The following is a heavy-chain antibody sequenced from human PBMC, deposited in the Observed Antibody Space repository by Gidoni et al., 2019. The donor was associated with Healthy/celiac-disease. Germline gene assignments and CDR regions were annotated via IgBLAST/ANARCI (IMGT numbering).Heavy chain of an antibody. CDR1: GYSISSGYY. CDR3: ARVDYGDVYNWFDP. D-gene: IGHD4-17*01. Sequence: QVQLQESGPGLVKPSETLSLHCTVSGYSISSGYYWGWIRQPPGKGLEWIGSIYHSGSTYYNPSLKSRVTISVDTSKNQFSLKLSSVTAADTAVYYCARVDYGDVYNWFDPWGQGTLVTVSS. V-gene: IGHV4-38-2*02. CDR2: IYHSGST. J-gene: IGHJ5*02.